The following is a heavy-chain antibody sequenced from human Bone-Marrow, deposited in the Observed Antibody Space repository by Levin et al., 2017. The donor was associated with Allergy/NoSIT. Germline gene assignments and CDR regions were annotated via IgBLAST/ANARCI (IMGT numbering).Heavy chain of an antibody. J-gene: IGHJ3*01. Sequence: GGSLRLSCEASGFTFSSYGLHWVRQAPGKGLEWVAVIWYDGSLKYYADSVKGRFTISRDDSKQTVYLQMTSLRDEDTALYYCARVQYCRGGGCYDAFDFWGQGTMVTVSS. CDR2: IWYDGSLK. D-gene: IGHD2-15*01. V-gene: IGHV3-33*01. CDR3: ARVQYCRGGGCYDAFDF. CDR1: GFTFSSYG.